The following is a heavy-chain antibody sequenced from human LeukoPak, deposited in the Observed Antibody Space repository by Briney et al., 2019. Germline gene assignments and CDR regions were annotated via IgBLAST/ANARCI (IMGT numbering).Heavy chain of an antibody. CDR1: GGSISSGGYS. J-gene: IGHJ5*02. D-gene: IGHD3-10*01. CDR3: ARETFYGSGSYVGS. Sequence: PSETLSLTCAVSGGSISSGGYSWSWIRQPPGKELEWIGYIYNSGSTNYNPSLKSRVTISVDTSKNQFSLKLTSVTAADTAVYYCARETFYGSGSYVGSWGQGTLVTVSA. CDR2: IYNSGST. V-gene: IGHV4-61*08.